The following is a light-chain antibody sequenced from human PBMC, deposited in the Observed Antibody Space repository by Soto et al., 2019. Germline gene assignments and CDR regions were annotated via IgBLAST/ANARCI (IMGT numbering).Light chain of an antibody. V-gene: IGLV2-14*01. CDR3: TSYTSNSTLI. CDR1: SNDLGSYNY. Sequence: QSALTQPASGSGSPGQSITISCTGTSNDLGSYNYVSWYQHHPDKAPKLIIYAVTNRPSGVSTRFSASKSGNTASLTSSGLRTEDEADYYCTSYTSNSTLIFGGGTKLTVL. CDR2: AVT. J-gene: IGLJ2*01.